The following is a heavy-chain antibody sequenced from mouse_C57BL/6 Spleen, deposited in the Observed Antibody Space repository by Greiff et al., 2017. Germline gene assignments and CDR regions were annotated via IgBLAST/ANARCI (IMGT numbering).Heavy chain of an antibody. D-gene: IGHD2-5*01. J-gene: IGHJ3*01. Sequence: VQLQQSGPELVKPGASVKISCKASGYSFTDYNMNWVQQSHGKSLEWIGVINPNYGTTSYNQKFKGKATLTVDQSSSTAYMQLNSLTSEACAFYYCAAYYSNYLFAYWGQGTLVTVSA. CDR1: GYSFTDYN. CDR3: AAYYSNYLFAY. V-gene: IGHV1-39*01. CDR2: INPNYGTT.